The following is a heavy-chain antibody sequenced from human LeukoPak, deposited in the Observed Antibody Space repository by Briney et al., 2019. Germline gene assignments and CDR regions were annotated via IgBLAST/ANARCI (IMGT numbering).Heavy chain of an antibody. CDR2: IIPIFGTA. Sequence: ASVKVSCKASGGTFSSYAISWVRQAPGQGLEWMGGIIPIFGTANYAQKFQGRVTITTDESTSTAYMELSSLRSEDTAVYYCARGLPYYYDSSGYYSGRNYYFDYWGQGTLVTVSS. CDR1: GGTFSSYA. V-gene: IGHV1-69*05. D-gene: IGHD3-22*01. CDR3: ARGLPYYYDSSGYYSGRNYYFDY. J-gene: IGHJ4*02.